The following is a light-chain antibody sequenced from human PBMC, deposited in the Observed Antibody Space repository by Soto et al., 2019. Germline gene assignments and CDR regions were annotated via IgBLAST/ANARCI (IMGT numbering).Light chain of an antibody. V-gene: IGKV1-39*01. CDR2: GGS. Sequence: DIQMTQSPSSLSASVGDRVTITFRASQSIRRYLNWYQQKAGKAPKLVINGGSILPSGVPSRFSGSGYGTDFTLTISSLEPEDFATYYCQQSSRSTITFGQGTRLEIK. J-gene: IGKJ5*01. CDR1: QSIRRY. CDR3: QQSSRSTIT.